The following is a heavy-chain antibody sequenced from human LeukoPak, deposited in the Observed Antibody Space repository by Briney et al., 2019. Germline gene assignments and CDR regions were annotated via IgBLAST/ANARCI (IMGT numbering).Heavy chain of an antibody. CDR2: INPNSGGT. J-gene: IGHJ4*02. V-gene: IGHV1-2*02. CDR3: ARGGDRRDGDVEYYFDY. CDR1: GYTFTGYY. D-gene: IGHD4-17*01. Sequence: GASVKVSCKASGYTFTGYYMHWVRQAPGQGLEWMGWINPNSGGTNYAQKFQGRVTMTRDTSISTAYMELSRLRSDDTAVYYFARGGDRRDGDVEYYFDYWGQGTLVTVSS.